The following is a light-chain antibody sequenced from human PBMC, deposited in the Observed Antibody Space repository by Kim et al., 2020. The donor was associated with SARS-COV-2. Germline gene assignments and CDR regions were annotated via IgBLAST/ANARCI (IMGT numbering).Light chain of an antibody. CDR3: QQRSNWPLMYT. J-gene: IGKJ2*01. CDR2: DAY. CDR1: QSVSSY. V-gene: IGKV3-11*01. Sequence: EIVLTQSPATLSLSPGERATLSCRASQSVSSYLAWYQQKPGQAPRLLIYDAYNRATGIPARFSGSGSGTDFTLTISSLEPEDFAVYYCQQRSNWPLMYTFGQGTKLEI.